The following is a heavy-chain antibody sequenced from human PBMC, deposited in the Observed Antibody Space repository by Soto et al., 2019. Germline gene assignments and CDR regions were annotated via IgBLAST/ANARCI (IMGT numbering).Heavy chain of an antibody. CDR3: AKHLDHTAMVYDY. V-gene: IGHV4-61*01. Sequence: PSETLSLTCTVSTGSVSSGSYYWSWIRQPPGKGLEWIGYIYYSGSTNYNPSLKSRVTISVDTSKSQFSLKLSSVTAADTAVYYCAKHLDHTAMVYDYWGQGTLVTVSS. CDR1: TGSVSSGSYY. CDR2: IYYSGST. J-gene: IGHJ4*02. D-gene: IGHD5-18*01.